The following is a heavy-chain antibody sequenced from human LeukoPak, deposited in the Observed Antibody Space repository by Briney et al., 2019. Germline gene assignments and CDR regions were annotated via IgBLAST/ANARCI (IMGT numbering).Heavy chain of an antibody. CDR1: GFTFSSYG. Sequence: GRSLRLSCAASGFTFSSYGMHWVRQAPGKGLEWVAVISYDVSNKYYADSVKGRFTISRDNSKNTLYLQIHRLRAEDTAVYYCAKDSIAVAGTYFDYWGQGTLVTVSS. CDR3: AKDSIAVAGTYFDY. J-gene: IGHJ4*02. D-gene: IGHD6-19*01. V-gene: IGHV3-30*18. CDR2: ISYDVSNK.